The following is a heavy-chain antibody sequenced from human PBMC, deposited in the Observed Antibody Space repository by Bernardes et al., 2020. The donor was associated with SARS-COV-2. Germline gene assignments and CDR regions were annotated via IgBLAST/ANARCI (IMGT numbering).Heavy chain of an antibody. Sequence: GGSLRLSCAASGFTFSSYWMSWVRQAPGKGLEWVANIKQDGSEKNYLDSVKGRFTISKDNAKNSLSLQMNSLRAEDTAVYYCARDTVGLFDYWGQGTLVTVSS. CDR3: ARDTVGLFDY. V-gene: IGHV3-7*03. CDR1: GFTFSSYW. D-gene: IGHD4-17*01. J-gene: IGHJ4*02. CDR2: IKQDGSEK.